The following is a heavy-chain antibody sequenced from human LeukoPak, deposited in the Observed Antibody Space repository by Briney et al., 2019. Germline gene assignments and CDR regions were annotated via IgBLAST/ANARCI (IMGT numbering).Heavy chain of an antibody. CDR3: ARHPYSSSWYYYYYGMDV. CDR1: GGSISSYY. V-gene: IGHV4-59*08. D-gene: IGHD6-13*01. Sequence: SETLSLTCTVSGGSISSYYWSWIRQPPGKGLEWIGYIYYSGSTNYNPSLKSRVTISVDTSKNQVSLKLSSVTAADTAVYYCARHPYSSSWYYYYYGMDVWGQGTTVTVSS. J-gene: IGHJ6*02. CDR2: IYYSGST.